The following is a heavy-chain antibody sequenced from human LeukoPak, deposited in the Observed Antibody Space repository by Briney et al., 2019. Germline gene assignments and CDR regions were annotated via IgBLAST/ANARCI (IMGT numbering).Heavy chain of an antibody. CDR3: ARGPADYFGELL. D-gene: IGHD3-10*01. V-gene: IGHV3-7*03. CDR2: INQDGSEK. J-gene: IGHJ4*02. CDR1: GFTFKTYY. Sequence: GGSLRPSCAASGFTFKTYYMSWVRQAPGKGLEWVANINQDGSEKNYVDSVKGRFTISRDNAKDSLYLQMNGLRAEDTAVYYCARGPADYFGELLWGQGTLVTVSS.